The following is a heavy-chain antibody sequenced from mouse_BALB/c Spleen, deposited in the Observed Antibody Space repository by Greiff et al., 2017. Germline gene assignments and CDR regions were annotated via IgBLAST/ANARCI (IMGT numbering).Heavy chain of an antibody. CDR1: GFTFSDYY. CDR2: ISDGGSYT. J-gene: IGHJ2*01. Sequence: DVKLVESGGGLVKPGGSLKLSCAASGFTFSDYYMYWVRQTPEKRLEWVATISDGGSYTYYPDSVKGRFTISRDNAKNNLYLQMSSLKSEDTAMYYCAREGLRRDFDYWGQGTTLTVSS. V-gene: IGHV5-4*02. D-gene: IGHD2-4*01. CDR3: AREGLRRDFDY.